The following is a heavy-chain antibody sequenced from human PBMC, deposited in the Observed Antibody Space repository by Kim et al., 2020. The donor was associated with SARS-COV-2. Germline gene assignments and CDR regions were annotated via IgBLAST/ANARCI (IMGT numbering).Heavy chain of an antibody. CDR3: AREAY. CDR1: GFTFSSYW. Sequence: GGSLRLSCAASGFTFSSYWMAWVHQAPGKGLEWVANIKEDGTLKYYVDSVKGRFTISRDNAKKSLYLQMNSLRDDDTAIYYCAREAYWGQGTLVTVSS. CDR2: IKEDGTLK. V-gene: IGHV3-7*03. J-gene: IGHJ4*02.